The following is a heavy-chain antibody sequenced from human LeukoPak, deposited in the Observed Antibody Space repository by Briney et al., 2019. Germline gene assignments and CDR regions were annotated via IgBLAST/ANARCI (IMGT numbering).Heavy chain of an antibody. Sequence: GSLRLSCAASGFTFGSYCTTWVRQAPGKGLEWVANIKQDGSEKFYVDSVKGRFTISRDNAKNSLYLQMNSLRAEDTAVYYCARDSHGSGYFDYWGQGTLVTVSS. CDR1: GFTFGSYC. CDR2: IKQDGSEK. D-gene: IGHD3-10*01. CDR3: ARDSHGSGYFDY. V-gene: IGHV3-7*01. J-gene: IGHJ4*02.